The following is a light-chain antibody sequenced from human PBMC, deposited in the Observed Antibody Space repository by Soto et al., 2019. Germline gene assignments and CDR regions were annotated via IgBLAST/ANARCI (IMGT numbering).Light chain of an antibody. Sequence: QSALTQPASVSGSPGQSITISCTGTNSDIGACKYVSWYQHHQGKAPKRVIYEVNNRPSGTSNRFSGSKSGNTASLTISGLQTEDEADYYCNSFAGSNTWVFGGGTKLTVL. J-gene: IGLJ3*02. CDR1: NSDIGACKY. CDR2: EVN. CDR3: NSFAGSNTWV. V-gene: IGLV2-14*01.